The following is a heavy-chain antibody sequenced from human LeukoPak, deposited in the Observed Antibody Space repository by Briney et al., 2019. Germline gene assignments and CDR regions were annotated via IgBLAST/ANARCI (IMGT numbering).Heavy chain of an antibody. D-gene: IGHD2-8*01. CDR1: GGSISSSSYY. CDR2: IYYSGST. J-gene: IGHJ4*02. Sequence: SETLSLTCTVPGGSISSSSYYWGWIRQPPGKGLEWIGSIYYSGSTYYNPSLKSRVTISVDTSKNQFSLKLSSVTAADTAVYYCARRWAPYCTNGVCYSYFDYWGQGTLVTVSS. V-gene: IGHV4-39*01. CDR3: ARRWAPYCTNGVCYSYFDY.